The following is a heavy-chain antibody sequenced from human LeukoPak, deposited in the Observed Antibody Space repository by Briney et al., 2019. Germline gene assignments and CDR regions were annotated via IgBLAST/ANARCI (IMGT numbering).Heavy chain of an antibody. J-gene: IGHJ4*02. CDR3: ATTMVVGNFDY. CDR2: INPSGGST. CDR1: GYTFTSYY. D-gene: IGHD2-15*01. V-gene: IGHV1-46*01. Sequence: GASVKVSCKASGYTFTSYYMHWVRQAPGQGLEWMGIINPSGGSTSYAQKFQGRVTMTRETSTSTVYMDLSSLRSEGRAVYYCATTMVVGNFDYWGQGTLGTVSS.